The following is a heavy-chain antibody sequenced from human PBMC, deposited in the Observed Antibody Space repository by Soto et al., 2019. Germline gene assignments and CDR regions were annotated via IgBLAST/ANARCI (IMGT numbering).Heavy chain of an antibody. CDR1: GGTFSSYA. CDR3: ARLSDVDTAMAYYGMDV. CDR2: IIPIFGTA. D-gene: IGHD5-18*01. Sequence: SVKVSCKASGGTFSSYAISWVRQAPGQGLEWMGGIIPIFGTANYAQKFQGRVTITADESTSTAYMELSSLRSEDTAVYYCARLSDVDTAMAYYGMDVWGQGTTVTVSS. V-gene: IGHV1-69*13. J-gene: IGHJ6*02.